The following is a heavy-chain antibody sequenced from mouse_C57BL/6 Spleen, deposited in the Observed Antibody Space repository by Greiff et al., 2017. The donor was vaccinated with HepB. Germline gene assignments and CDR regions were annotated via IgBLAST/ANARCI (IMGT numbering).Heavy chain of an antibody. V-gene: IGHV1-42*01. D-gene: IGHD1-1*01. Sequence: EVQLVESGPELVKPGASVKISCKASGYSFTGYYMNWVKQSPEKSLEWIGEINPSTGGTTYNQKFKAKATLTVDKSSSTAYMQLKSLTSEDSAVYYCASYGSSSFAYWGQGTLVTVSA. CDR2: INPSTGGT. J-gene: IGHJ3*01. CDR1: GYSFTGYY. CDR3: ASYGSSSFAY.